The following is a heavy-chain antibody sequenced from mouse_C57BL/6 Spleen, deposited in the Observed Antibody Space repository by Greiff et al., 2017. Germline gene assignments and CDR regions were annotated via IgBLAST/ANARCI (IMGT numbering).Heavy chain of an antibody. D-gene: IGHD1-1*01. CDR2: VHPSDSDT. CDR3: AIGTVAHYCAMDD. Sequence: VQLQQPGAELVKPGASVKVSCKASGYTFTSYWMHWVQQRPGQGLEWIGRVHPSDSDTNYNQKFKGKATFTVDKSSSTAYMQLSSLTSEDSAVYYCAIGTVAHYCAMDDWGQGTSVTVSS. J-gene: IGHJ4*01. CDR1: GYTFTSYW. V-gene: IGHV1-74*01.